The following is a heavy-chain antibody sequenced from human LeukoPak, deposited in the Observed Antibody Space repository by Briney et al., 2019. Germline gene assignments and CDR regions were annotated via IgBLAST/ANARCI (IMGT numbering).Heavy chain of an antibody. CDR2: ISRSNSYI. V-gene: IGHV3-21*01. Sequence: GGSLRLSCAASGFTFSSYSMSWVRQAPGKGREWVSFISRSNSYIYYADSVKGRFTISRDNAKNSLYLQMNSLRAEDAAVYYCARDDAYYDSSGYQNYFDYWGQGTLVTVSS. CDR1: GFTFSSYS. CDR3: ARDDAYYDSSGYQNYFDY. D-gene: IGHD3-22*01. J-gene: IGHJ4*02.